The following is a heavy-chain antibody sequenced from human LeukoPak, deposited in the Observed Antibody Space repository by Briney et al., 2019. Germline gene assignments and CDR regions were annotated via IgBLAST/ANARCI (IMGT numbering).Heavy chain of an antibody. Sequence: ASETLSLTCTVSGGSLSPNYWSWIRQPPGKGLEWIGYIYYSGNTNYNPSLKSRVTMSIDTSKNQFSLKLRSVTAADTAVYYCARDREGGDYWGQGTLVTVSS. V-gene: IGHV4-59*01. D-gene: IGHD1-26*01. CDR2: IYYSGNT. CDR3: ARDREGGDY. J-gene: IGHJ4*02. CDR1: GGSLSPNY.